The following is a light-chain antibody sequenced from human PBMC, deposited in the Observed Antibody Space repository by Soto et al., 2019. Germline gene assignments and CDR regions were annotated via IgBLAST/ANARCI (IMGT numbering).Light chain of an antibody. J-gene: IGLJ1*01. CDR2: GNS. Sequence: QSVLTQPPSVSGAPGQRVTISCTGSSSNIGAGYDVHWYQQLPGTAPKLLISGNSNRPSGVPDRFSGSKSGTSASLAITGLQDEDEADYYFQSYDSSLSGYVFGTGTKLTVL. CDR1: SSNIGAGYD. V-gene: IGLV1-40*01. CDR3: QSYDSSLSGYV.